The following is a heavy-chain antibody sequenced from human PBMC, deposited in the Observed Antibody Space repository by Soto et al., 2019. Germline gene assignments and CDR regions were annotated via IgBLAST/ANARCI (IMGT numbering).Heavy chain of an antibody. CDR1: GFTVSSNY. D-gene: IGHD1-26*01. V-gene: IGHV3-53*04. J-gene: IGHJ6*03. CDR3: ARDNHPRTLGGHYYMDV. Sequence: GGSLRLSCAASGFTVSSNYMSWVRQAPGKGLEWVSVIYSGGSTYYADSVKGRFTISRHNSKNTLYLQMNSLRAEDTAVYYCARDNHPRTLGGHYYMDVWGKGTTVTVSS. CDR2: IYSGGST.